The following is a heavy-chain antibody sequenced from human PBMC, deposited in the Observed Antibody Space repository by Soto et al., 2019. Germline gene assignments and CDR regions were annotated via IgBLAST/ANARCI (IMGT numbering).Heavy chain of an antibody. Sequence: PSETLSLTCAVSGDSISSGGYSWTWIRQPPGKGLDWIGYIYHSGGTYYNPSLKSRVTISVDRSKNQFSLKVRSVTAADTAVYYCARGRSDDVFDIWGQGTVVTV. V-gene: IGHV4-30-2*01. D-gene: IGHD3-16*02. CDR1: GDSISSGGYS. CDR3: ARGRSDDVFDI. J-gene: IGHJ3*02. CDR2: IYHSGGT.